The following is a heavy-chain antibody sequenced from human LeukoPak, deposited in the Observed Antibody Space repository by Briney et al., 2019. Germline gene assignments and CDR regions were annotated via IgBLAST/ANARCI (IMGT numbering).Heavy chain of an antibody. CDR3: AKALKVVAGSGPVDYYYYMDV. V-gene: IGHV3-30*02. CDR2: IRYDGNKK. Sequence: SGGSLRLSCAASGFTFNSYGMHWVRQAPGKGLEWVAFIRYDGNKKYYADSVKGRFTISRDNSKNTLYLQMNSLRAEDTAVYYCAKALKVVAGSGPVDYYYYMDVWGKGTTVTISS. CDR1: GFTFNSYG. D-gene: IGHD6-19*01. J-gene: IGHJ6*03.